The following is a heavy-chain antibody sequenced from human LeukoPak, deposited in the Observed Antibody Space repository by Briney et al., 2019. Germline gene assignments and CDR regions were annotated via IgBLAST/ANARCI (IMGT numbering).Heavy chain of an antibody. D-gene: IGHD3-16*01. J-gene: IGHJ6*03. Sequence: SETLSLTCTVSGCSISSYYWSWIRQPPGKGLEWIGYIYYSGSTYYKPSLKSRVTISVDTSKNQFSLKLSSVTAADTAVYYCARDGAHKNHYYSYYYMDVWGKGTTVTVSS. V-gene: IGHV4-59*01. CDR2: IYYSGST. CDR3: ARDGAHKNHYYSYYYMDV. CDR1: GCSISSYY.